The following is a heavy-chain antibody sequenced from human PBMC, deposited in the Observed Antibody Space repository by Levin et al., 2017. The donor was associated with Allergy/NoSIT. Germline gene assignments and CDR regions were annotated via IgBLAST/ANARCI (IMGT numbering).Heavy chain of an antibody. V-gene: IGHV3-20*04. D-gene: IGHD3-10*01. Sequence: PAGGSLRLSCAASGFTFDDYGMSWVRQAPGKGLEWVSGINWNGGSTGYADSVKGRFTISRDNAKNSLYLQMNSLRAEDTALYYCARVDTMVRGANDYWGQGTLVTVSS. J-gene: IGHJ4*02. CDR2: INWNGGST. CDR1: GFTFDDYG. CDR3: ARVDTMVRGANDY.